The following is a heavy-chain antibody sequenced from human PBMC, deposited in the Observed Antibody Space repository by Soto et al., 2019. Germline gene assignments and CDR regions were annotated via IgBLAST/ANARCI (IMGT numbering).Heavy chain of an antibody. CDR2: INGGDGTT. V-gene: IGHV1-3*01. J-gene: IGHJ4*02. Sequence: QVHLLQSGAEVKKPGASVKVSCKASGYTFTSYALQWLRQAPGQRLEWMGWINGGDGTTRYSQKFQGRVTITRDTSAITAYMELSNLEYEDTAVYYCARGLVMVVSAIPVDCWGQGTLVIVSS. CDR3: ARGLVMVVSAIPVDC. CDR1: GYTFTSYA. D-gene: IGHD2-21*02.